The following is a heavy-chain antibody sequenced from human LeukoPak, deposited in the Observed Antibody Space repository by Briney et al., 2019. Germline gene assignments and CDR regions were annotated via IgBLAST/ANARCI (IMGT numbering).Heavy chain of an antibody. Sequence: GGSLRLSCAASGFTFSSYSMNWVRQAPGKGLEWVSYISSSSSTIYYADSVKGRFTVSRDNAKNSLYLQMNSLRAEDTAVYYCAREIWFGELLSHFDYWGQGTLVTVSS. CDR1: GFTFSSYS. J-gene: IGHJ4*02. D-gene: IGHD3-10*01. CDR2: ISSSSSTI. V-gene: IGHV3-48*01. CDR3: AREIWFGELLSHFDY.